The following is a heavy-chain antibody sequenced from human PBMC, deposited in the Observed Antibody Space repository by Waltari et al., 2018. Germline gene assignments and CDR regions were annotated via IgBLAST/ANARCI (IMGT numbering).Heavy chain of an antibody. CDR2: ISGSGGST. Sequence: EVQLLESGGGLVQPGGSLRLSCAASGFTFSSYAMSWVRQAPGKGLGGVSAISGSGGSTYYADSGKGRFTISRDNSKNTLYLQMNSLRAEDTAVYYCANPGLYNWNYVDYWGQGTLVTVSS. CDR3: ANPGLYNWNYVDY. CDR1: GFTFSSYA. D-gene: IGHD1-20*01. V-gene: IGHV3-23*01. J-gene: IGHJ4*02.